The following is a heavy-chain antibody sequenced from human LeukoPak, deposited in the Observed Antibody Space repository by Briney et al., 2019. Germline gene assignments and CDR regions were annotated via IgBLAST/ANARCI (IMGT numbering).Heavy chain of an antibody. CDR2: ISGSGGST. CDR3: ARITSRTRDPYSSGHFDY. CDR1: GFTFSSYA. J-gene: IGHJ4*02. D-gene: IGHD6-19*01. V-gene: IGHV3-23*01. Sequence: GGSLRLSCAASGFTFSSYAMSWVRQAPGKGLEWVSAISGSGGSTYYADSVKGRFTISRHNSKNTLYLQMNSLRAEDTAVYYCARITSRTRDPYSSGHFDYWGQGTLVTVSS.